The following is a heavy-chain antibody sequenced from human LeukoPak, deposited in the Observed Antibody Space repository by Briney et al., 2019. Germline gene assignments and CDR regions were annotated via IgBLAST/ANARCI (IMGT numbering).Heavy chain of an antibody. Sequence: NRGESLKISCKGSRYSFTNYWIGWVRQMPGKGLEWMGIIYPGDSDTRYIPSFQGQVTISADKSINTAYLQWSSLKASDTAMYYCARRVDSYWFFDYWGQGTLVTVSS. CDR1: RYSFTNYW. J-gene: IGHJ4*02. CDR3: ARRVDSYWFFDY. D-gene: IGHD1-26*01. CDR2: IYPGDSDT. V-gene: IGHV5-51*01.